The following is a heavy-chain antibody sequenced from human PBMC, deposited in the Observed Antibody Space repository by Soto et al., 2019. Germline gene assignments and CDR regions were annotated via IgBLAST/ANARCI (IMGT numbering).Heavy chain of an antibody. CDR1: GGTFSSYA. CDR2: IIPIFGTA. CDR3: ERGTDCSSTSCSTPYYSYYGMEV. V-gene: IGHV1-69*01. J-gene: IGHJ6*02. D-gene: IGHD2-2*01. Sequence: QVQLVQSGAEVKKPGSSVKVSCKASGGTFSSYAISWVRQAPGQGLEWMGGIIPIFGTANYAQKFQGVVPITVAESTCTAYMEAGSLRAEDTAVYYCERGTDCSSTSCSTPYYSYYGMEVWGQEPTVTVSS.